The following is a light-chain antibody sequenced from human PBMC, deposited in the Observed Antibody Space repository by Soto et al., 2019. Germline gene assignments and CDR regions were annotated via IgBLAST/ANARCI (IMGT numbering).Light chain of an antibody. V-gene: IGLV2-23*01. Sequence: QSALTQPASVSGSPGQSITISCTGTSSDVGSYNLVSWYQQHPGKAPKLMIYEGSKRPSGVSNRFSGSKSGNTASLTIPGLQAEDEADYYCCSYAGSHVVFGGGTQLTVL. J-gene: IGLJ2*01. CDR2: EGS. CDR1: SSDVGSYNL. CDR3: CSYAGSHVV.